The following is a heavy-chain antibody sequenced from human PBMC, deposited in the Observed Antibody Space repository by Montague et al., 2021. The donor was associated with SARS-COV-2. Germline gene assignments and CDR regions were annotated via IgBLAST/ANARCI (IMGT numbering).Heavy chain of an antibody. D-gene: IGHD3-22*01. CDR1: GFIFSNFA. CDR3: ARAMYSSFYYYYGLDV. J-gene: IGHJ6*02. CDR2: MSNDGSDK. Sequence: SLRLSCAASGFIFSNFAMHWVRQAPGKGLEWVAVMSNDGSDKYYADSVKGRFTISRDNSKNTLYPQLNSLRGEDTAVFYCARAMYSSFYYYYGLDVWGQGTTVTVSS. V-gene: IGHV3-30-3*01.